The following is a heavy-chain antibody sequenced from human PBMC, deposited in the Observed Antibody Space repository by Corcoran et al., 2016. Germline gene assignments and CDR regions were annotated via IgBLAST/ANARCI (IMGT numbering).Heavy chain of an antibody. CDR3: AREYYYDSSGYYSGMDV. CDR1: GGTFSSYA. V-gene: IGHV1-69*01. Sequence: QVQLVQSGAEVKKPGSSVKVSCKASGGTFSSYAISWVRQAPGQGLEWMGGIIPIFGTANYAQKFQGRVTITADESTSTAYMELSRLRSEDTAVYYCAREYYYDSSGYYSGMDVWGQGTTVTVSS. D-gene: IGHD3-22*01. J-gene: IGHJ6*02. CDR2: IIPIFGTA.